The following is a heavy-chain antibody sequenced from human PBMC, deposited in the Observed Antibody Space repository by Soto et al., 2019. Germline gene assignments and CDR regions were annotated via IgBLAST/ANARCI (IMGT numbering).Heavy chain of an antibody. J-gene: IGHJ5*02. V-gene: IGHV1-69*06. D-gene: IGHD5-12*01. Sequence: SVNVSCKSSGGTFSSYSISWVREAPGQGFEWMGGIIPIFGTANYAQKFQGRVTITADKSTSTAYMELSSLRSEDTAVYYCARGRDGYNPPDWFDPWGQGTLVTVSS. CDR3: ARGRDGYNPPDWFDP. CDR2: IIPIFGTA. CDR1: GGTFSSYS.